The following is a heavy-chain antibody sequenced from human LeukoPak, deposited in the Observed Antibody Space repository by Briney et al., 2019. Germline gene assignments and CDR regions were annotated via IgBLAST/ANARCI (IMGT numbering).Heavy chain of an antibody. CDR2: IYYSGST. J-gene: IGHJ4*02. CDR3: ARVDYGDYVQRGYFDY. V-gene: IGHV4-30-4*01. Sequence: SQTLSLTCTVSGGSISSGDYYWSWIRQPPGKGLEWIGCIYYSGSTYYNPSLKSRVTISVDTSKNQFSLKLSSVTAADTAVYYCARVDYGDYVQRGYFDYWGQGTLVTVSS. D-gene: IGHD4-17*01. CDR1: GGSISSGDYY.